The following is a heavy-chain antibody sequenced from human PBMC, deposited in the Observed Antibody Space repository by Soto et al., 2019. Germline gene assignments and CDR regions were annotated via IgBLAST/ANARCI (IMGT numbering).Heavy chain of an antibody. CDR3: ARAYGDYPYAFDI. J-gene: IGHJ3*02. V-gene: IGHV1-69*02. Sequence: VKVSCKASGGTFSSYTISWVRQAPGQGLEWMGRIIPILGIANYAQKFQGRVTITADKSTSTAYMELSSLRSEDTAVYYCARAYGDYPYAFDIWGQGTMVTVSS. CDR1: GGTFSSYT. CDR2: IIPILGIA. D-gene: IGHD4-17*01.